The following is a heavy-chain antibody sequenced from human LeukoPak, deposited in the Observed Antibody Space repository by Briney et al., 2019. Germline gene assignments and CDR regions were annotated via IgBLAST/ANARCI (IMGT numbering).Heavy chain of an antibody. Sequence: GGSLRLSCTASGFTFSNFAMSWVRQAPGKGLEWVSHISSSGGSTYYAGSVKGRFTISRDNSKNTLYLQMNSLRAEDTAVYYCAKALTGTKAFDIWGQGTMVTVSS. CDR3: AKALTGTKAFDI. D-gene: IGHD1-20*01. J-gene: IGHJ3*02. CDR2: ISSSGGST. CDR1: GFTFSNFA. V-gene: IGHV3-23*01.